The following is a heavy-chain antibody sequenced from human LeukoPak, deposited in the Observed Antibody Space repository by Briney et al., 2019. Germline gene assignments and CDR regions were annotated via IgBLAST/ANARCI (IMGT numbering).Heavy chain of an antibody. J-gene: IGHJ4*02. Sequence: PGGSLRLSCAASGFTFDDYGMSWVRQAPGKGLEWVSGINWNGGSTGYADSVKGRFTISRDNSENTLYLQMNSLRAEDTAVYYCTKPTRGSGGSFLIDFWGQGTLVTVSS. V-gene: IGHV3-20*04. CDR2: INWNGGST. CDR1: GFTFDDYG. D-gene: IGHD2-15*01. CDR3: TKPTRGSGGSFLIDF.